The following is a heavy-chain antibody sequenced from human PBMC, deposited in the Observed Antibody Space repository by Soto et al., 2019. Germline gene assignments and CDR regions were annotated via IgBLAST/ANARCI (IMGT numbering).Heavy chain of an antibody. V-gene: IGHV1-18*03. CDR2: ISASNGDT. CDR3: ARMVRGSKIDHYYYMDV. D-gene: IGHD3-10*01. CDR1: GYTFTNHG. J-gene: IGHJ6*03. Sequence: QVELVQSGVEVKKPGASVKVSCKASGYTFTNHGLSWVRQAPGQGLEWMGWISASNGDTNYAQKFLGRVTVTTDTSTSIGYMEVRSLKSEDMAVYYCARMVRGSKIDHYYYMDVWGKGTTVIVSS.